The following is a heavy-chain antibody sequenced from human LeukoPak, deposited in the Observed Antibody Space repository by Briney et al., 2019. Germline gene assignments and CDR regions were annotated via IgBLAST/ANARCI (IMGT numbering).Heavy chain of an antibody. J-gene: IGHJ5*02. CDR1: GGSISCGSYY. CDR2: IYTSGST. Sequence: SETLSLTCTVSGGSISCGSYYWSWIRQPAGKGLEWIGRIYTSGSTNYNPSLKSRVTISVDTSKNQFSLKLSSVTAADTAVYYCARGLLWFGELFPNWFDPWGQGTLVTVSS. CDR3: ARGLLWFGELFPNWFDP. V-gene: IGHV4-61*02. D-gene: IGHD3-10*01.